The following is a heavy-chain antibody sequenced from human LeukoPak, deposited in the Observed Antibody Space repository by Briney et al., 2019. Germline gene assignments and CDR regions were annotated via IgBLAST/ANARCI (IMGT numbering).Heavy chain of an antibody. CDR2: MNPNSGNT. D-gene: IGHD2-2*01. V-gene: IGHV1-8*01. CDR1: GYTFTSYD. J-gene: IGHJ6*03. CDR3: ARGHSPYCSSTSCPYYYYYYMDV. Sequence: ASVKVSCKASGYTFTSYDINWVRQATGQGLEWMGWMNPNSGNTGYAQKFQGRVTITTDESTSTAYMELSSLRSEDTAVYYCARGHSPYCSSTSCPYYYYYYMDVWGKGTTVTVSS.